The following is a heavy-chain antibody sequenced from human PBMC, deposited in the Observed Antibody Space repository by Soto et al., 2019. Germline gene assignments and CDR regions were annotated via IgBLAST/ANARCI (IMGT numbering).Heavy chain of an antibody. CDR2: ISGSGGST. J-gene: IGHJ4*02. CDR3: AKEIGSYDPFPTYYFDY. V-gene: IGHV3-23*01. D-gene: IGHD3-3*01. Sequence: EVQLLESGGGLVQPGGSLRLSCAASGFTFSSYAMSWVRQAPGKGLEWVSAISGSGGSTYYADSVKGRFTISRDNSKNTLYLQMNGLRAEDTAVYYCAKEIGSYDPFPTYYFDYWGQGTLVTVSS. CDR1: GFTFSSYA.